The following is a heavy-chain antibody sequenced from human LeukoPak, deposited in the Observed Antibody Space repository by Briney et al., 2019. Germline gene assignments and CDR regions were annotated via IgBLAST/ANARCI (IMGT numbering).Heavy chain of an antibody. V-gene: IGHV4-30-4*01. CDR2: IYYSGST. D-gene: IGHD6-6*01. Sequence: KASETLSLTCTVSGGSISSGDYYWSWIRQPPGKGLEWIGYIYYSGSTYYNPSLKSRVTISVDTSKNQFSLKLSSVTAADTAVYYCARVYFGVYAARLLYNWFDPWGQGTLVTVSS. CDR3: ARVYFGVYAARLLYNWFDP. J-gene: IGHJ5*02. CDR1: GGSISSGDYY.